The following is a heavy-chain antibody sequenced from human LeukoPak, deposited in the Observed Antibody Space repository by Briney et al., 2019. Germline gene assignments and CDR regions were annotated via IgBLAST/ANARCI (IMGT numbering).Heavy chain of an antibody. J-gene: IGHJ3*02. CDR1: GFTVSSNY. D-gene: IGHD3-22*01. V-gene: IGHV3-53*05. CDR2: IYSGGST. CDR3: ATTYYYDSSRAFDI. Sequence: TGGSLRLSCAASGFTVSSNYMSWVRQAPGKGLEWVSVIYSGGSTYYADSVKGRFTISRDNAKNSLYLQMNSLRAEDTALYYCATTYYYDSSRAFDIWGQGTMVTVSS.